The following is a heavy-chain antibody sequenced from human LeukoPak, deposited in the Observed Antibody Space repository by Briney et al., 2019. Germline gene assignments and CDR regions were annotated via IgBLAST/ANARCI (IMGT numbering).Heavy chain of an antibody. CDR3: ARGLYYYDSSGD. J-gene: IGHJ4*02. CDR2: IYYSGST. CDR1: GGSISSSSYY. Sequence: SETLSLTCTVSGGSISSSSYYWGWIRQPPGKGLEWIGSIYYSGSTYYNPSLKSRVTISVDTSKNQFSLKLSSVTAADTAVYYCARGLYYYDSSGDWGQGTLVTVSS. V-gene: IGHV4-39*01. D-gene: IGHD3-22*01.